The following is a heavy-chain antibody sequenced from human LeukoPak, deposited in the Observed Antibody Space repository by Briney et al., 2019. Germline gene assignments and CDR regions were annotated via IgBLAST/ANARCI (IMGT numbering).Heavy chain of an antibody. D-gene: IGHD3-3*01. V-gene: IGHV4-59*01. CDR3: ARAPKEWLLFYGMDV. Sequence: PSKTLSLTCTVSGGSISSYYWSWIRQPPGKGLEWIGYIYYSGSTNYNPSLKSRVTISVGTSKNQFSLKLSSVTAADTAVYYCARAPKEWLLFYGMDVWGQGTTVTVSS. CDR1: GGSISSYY. CDR2: IYYSGST. J-gene: IGHJ6*02.